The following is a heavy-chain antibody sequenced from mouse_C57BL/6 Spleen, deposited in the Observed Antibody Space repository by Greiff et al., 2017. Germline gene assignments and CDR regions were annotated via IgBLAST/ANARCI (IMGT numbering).Heavy chain of an antibody. CDR3: TVPHYYGSSYNFDY. V-gene: IGHV6-3*01. J-gene: IGHJ2*01. CDR1: GFTFSNYW. D-gene: IGHD1-1*01. Sequence: EVKLVESGGGLVQPGGSMKLSCVASGFTFSNYWMNWVRQSPEQGLEWVAQIRSKSDNYATHYAESVKGRFTISRDDSKSSVYLQMNNLRAENTGIYYCTVPHYYGSSYNFDYWGQGTTLTVSS. CDR2: IRSKSDNYAT.